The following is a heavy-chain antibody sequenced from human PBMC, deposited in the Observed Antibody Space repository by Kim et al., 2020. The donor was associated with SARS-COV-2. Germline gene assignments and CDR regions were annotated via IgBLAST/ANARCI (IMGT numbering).Heavy chain of an antibody. CDR3: ARVGGDSEPFDY. V-gene: IGHV1-3*01. D-gene: IGHD2-21*01. Sequence: ASVKVSCKASGYTFTSYAMHWVRQAPGQRLEWMGWINAGNGNTKYSQKFQGRVTITRDTSASTAYMELSSLRSEDTAVYYCARVGGDSEPFDYWGQGTLVTVSS. J-gene: IGHJ4*02. CDR2: INAGNGNT. CDR1: GYTFTSYA.